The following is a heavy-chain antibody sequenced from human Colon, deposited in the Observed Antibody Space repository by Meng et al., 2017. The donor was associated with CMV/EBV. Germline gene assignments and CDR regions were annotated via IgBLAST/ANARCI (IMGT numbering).Heavy chain of an antibody. D-gene: IGHD2/OR15-2a*01. CDR2: SNAGNGNT. J-gene: IGHJ6*02. Sequence: ASVKVSCKASGYTFTSYAMHWVRQAPGQRLEWMGWSNAGNGNTKYSQEFQGRVTITRDTSASTAYMDLSRLRSDDTAVYYCARSEKSTRDYYYFYGMDVWGQGTTVTVSS. CDR1: GYTFTSYA. CDR3: ARSEKSTRDYYYFYGMDV. V-gene: IGHV1-3*02.